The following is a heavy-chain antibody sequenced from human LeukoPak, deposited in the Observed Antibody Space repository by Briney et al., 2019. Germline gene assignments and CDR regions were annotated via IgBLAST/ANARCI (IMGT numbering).Heavy chain of an antibody. CDR3: ARQGYCSGANCYAGGDWFDP. Sequence: SQTLSLTCAVSNGSISSDGYSWSWIRQPPGKGLEWIGYIYHSGSTFYNPSLKSRVTISLDRSKNQFSLKLSSVTAADTAVYYCARQGYCSGANCYAGGDWFDPWGQGTLVTVSS. J-gene: IGHJ5*02. CDR1: NGSISSDGYS. D-gene: IGHD2-2*01. V-gene: IGHV4-30-2*01. CDR2: IYHSGST.